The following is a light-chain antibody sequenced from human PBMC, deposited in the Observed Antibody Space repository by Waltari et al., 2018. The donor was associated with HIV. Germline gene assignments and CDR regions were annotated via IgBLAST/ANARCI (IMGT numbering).Light chain of an antibody. Sequence: DIQMTQTPSILSASVGDRVTITCRASRDVRNWLAWYQQKPGKAPKLLIYKVSSLESGVPSRFSGSGSETEFTLTINSLQPDDFATYYCQQFNYYWTFGQGTKVEVK. CDR2: KVS. J-gene: IGKJ1*01. V-gene: IGKV1-5*03. CDR3: QQFNYYWT. CDR1: RDVRNW.